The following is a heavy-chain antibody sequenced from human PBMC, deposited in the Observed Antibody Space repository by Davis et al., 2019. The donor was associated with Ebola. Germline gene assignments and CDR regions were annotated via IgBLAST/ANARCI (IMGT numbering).Heavy chain of an antibody. CDR2: ISYDGSNK. CDR1: GFTFSSYA. V-gene: IGHV3-30-3*01. D-gene: IGHD5-24*01. CDR3: ARDPVEMARGATYFDY. J-gene: IGHJ4*02. Sequence: PGGSLRLSCAASGFTFSSYAMHWVRQAPGKGLEWVAVISYDGSNKYYADSVKGRFTISRDNSKNTLYLQMNSLRAEDTAVYYCARDPVEMARGATYFDYWGQGTLVTVSS.